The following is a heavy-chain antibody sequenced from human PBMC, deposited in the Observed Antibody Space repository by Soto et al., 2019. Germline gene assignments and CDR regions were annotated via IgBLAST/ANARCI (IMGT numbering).Heavy chain of an antibody. CDR3: ARDWGRAPYNWFDP. Sequence: QVQLQESGPGLVKPSQTLSLTCTVSGGSISSGGYYWSWIRQHPGKGLEWIGYIYYSGSTYYNPYLKSRVTISVDTSKNQFSLKLSSVTAADTAVYYCARDWGRAPYNWFDPWGQGTLVTVSS. J-gene: IGHJ5*02. CDR1: GGSISSGGYY. CDR2: IYYSGST. V-gene: IGHV4-31*03. D-gene: IGHD6-13*01.